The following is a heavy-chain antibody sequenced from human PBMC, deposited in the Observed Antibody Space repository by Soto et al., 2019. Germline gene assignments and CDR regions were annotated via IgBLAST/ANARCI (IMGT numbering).Heavy chain of an antibody. Sequence: ASETLSLTCSVSDDSINSDKYYWGWIRQPPGKGLEWIGSIYYRGNAYYNPSLQTRVTISLDKSKSQFSLKLNSVTAADSAVYFCARLEGLATISYDFWGPGALVTVSS. J-gene: IGHJ4*02. CDR1: DDSINSDKYY. V-gene: IGHV4-39*01. CDR2: IYYRGNA. D-gene: IGHD3-9*01. CDR3: ARLEGLATISYDF.